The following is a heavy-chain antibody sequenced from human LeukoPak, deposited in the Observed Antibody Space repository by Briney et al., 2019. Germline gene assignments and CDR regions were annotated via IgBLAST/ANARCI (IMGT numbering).Heavy chain of an antibody. CDR1: GYTFTSYA. CDR2: IIPIFGTA. D-gene: IGHD3-22*01. V-gene: IGHV1-69*05. J-gene: IGHJ4*02. Sequence: SVKVSCKASGYTFTSYAISWVRQAPGQGLEWMGGIIPIFGTANYAQKFQGRVTITTDESTSTAYMELSSLRSEDTAVYYRARDQGYYYDSSGYYSWGQGTLVTVSS. CDR3: ARDQGYYYDSSGYYS.